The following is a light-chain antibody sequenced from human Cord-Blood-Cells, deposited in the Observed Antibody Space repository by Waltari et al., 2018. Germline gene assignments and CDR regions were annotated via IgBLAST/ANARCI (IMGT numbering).Light chain of an antibody. CDR2: AAS. Sequence: DIQMTQSPTSLSASVGDRVTITCRASQSISSYLNWYQQKPGKAPKLRIYAASSLQSGVPSRFSGSGSGTDFTLTISSLQPEDFATYYCQQSYSTPITFGQWTRLEIK. CDR3: QQSYSTPIT. J-gene: IGKJ5*01. V-gene: IGKV1-39*01. CDR1: QSISSY.